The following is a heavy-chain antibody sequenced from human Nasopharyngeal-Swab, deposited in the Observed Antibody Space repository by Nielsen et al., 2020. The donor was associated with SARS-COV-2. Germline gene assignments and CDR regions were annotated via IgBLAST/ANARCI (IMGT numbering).Heavy chain of an antibody. D-gene: IGHD3-22*01. Sequence: VRQAPGKGLEWVAFISYDGSKENYADSVKGRFTISRDNSKNTLYLEMNSLRAADTSVYYCAREVHYYDSSSSLKGERFDSWGQGTLVTVSS. J-gene: IGHJ4*02. CDR2: ISYDGSKE. V-gene: IGHV3-30*03. CDR3: AREVHYYDSSSSLKGERFDS.